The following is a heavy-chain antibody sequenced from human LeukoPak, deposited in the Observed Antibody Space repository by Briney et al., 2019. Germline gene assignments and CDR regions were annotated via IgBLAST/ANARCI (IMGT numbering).Heavy chain of an antibody. V-gene: IGHV4-61*02. CDR3: ARETWSTHYYYYYYMDV. Sequence: PSETLSLTCTVSGGSIRDTTYYWSWIRQPAGKGLEWIGRIYTSGSTNHNPSLKSRVTISVDTSKNQFSLKLSSVTAADTAVYYCARETWSTHYYYYYYMDVWGKGTTVTISS. CDR1: GGSIRDTTYY. CDR2: IYTSGST. D-gene: IGHD2-15*01. J-gene: IGHJ6*03.